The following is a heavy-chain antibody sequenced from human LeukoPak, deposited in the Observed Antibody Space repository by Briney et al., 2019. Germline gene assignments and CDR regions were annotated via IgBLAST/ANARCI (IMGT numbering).Heavy chain of an antibody. V-gene: IGHV4-34*01. J-gene: IGHJ4*02. D-gene: IGHD2-2*02. CDR2: INDSGRT. CDR1: GGSFSNYY. CDR3: TRSRERYCTSGSCYIDLQAR. Sequence: SETLSLTCAVYGGSFSNYYWSWIRQPPGKGLEWIGEINDSGRTNYNPSLMSRVTVSVDTSKNQFSLKLSSVTAADTAVYYCTRSRERYCTSGSCYIDLQARWGQGTLVTVSS.